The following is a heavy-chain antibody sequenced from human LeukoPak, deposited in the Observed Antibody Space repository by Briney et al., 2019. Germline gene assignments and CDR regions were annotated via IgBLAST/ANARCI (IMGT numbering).Heavy chain of an antibody. CDR1: GYTFTSYF. J-gene: IGHJ3*02. D-gene: IGHD3-9*01. V-gene: IGHV1-46*01. CDR3: ARSRYDILTGYAPDAFDI. CDR2: INPSGAST. Sequence: GASVKVSCKASGYTFTSYFMLWVRQAPGQGLEWMGIINPSGASTSYAQKFQGRVTMTSDTSTSTVYMELSSLRSEDRAVYYCARSRYDILTGYAPDAFDIWGQGTMVTVSS.